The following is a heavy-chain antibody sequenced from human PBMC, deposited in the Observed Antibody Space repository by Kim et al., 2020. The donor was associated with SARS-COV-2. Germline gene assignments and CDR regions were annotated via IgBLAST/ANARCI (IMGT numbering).Heavy chain of an antibody. J-gene: IGHJ4*02. CDR2: TYYRSKWYN. Sequence: SQTLSLTRAISGDSVSSKSAAWNWIRQSPSRGLEWLGRTYYRSKWYNDYAVSVKSRITINPDTSKNQFSLQLNSVTPEDTAVYYCARACYSSGCQGMFDYWGQGTLVTVSS. D-gene: IGHD6-19*01. CDR3: ARACYSSGCQGMFDY. CDR1: GDSVSSKSAA. V-gene: IGHV6-1*01.